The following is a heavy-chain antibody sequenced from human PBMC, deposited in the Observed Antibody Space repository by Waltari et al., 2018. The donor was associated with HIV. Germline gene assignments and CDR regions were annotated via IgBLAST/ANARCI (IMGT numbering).Heavy chain of an antibody. CDR2: INSDGSVR. CDR3: AKSSGWFPL. J-gene: IGHJ1*01. Sequence: EVQLVESGGGLVQPGGSLRLSCAASGFTLSGNWMHWVRQAPGKGLVWVARINSDGSVRSYADSVKGRFTISRDSAKNTLFLQMNSLRVDDTAVYYCAKSSGWFPLWGQGTLVTVSS. D-gene: IGHD6-19*01. V-gene: IGHV3-74*01. CDR1: GFTLSGNW.